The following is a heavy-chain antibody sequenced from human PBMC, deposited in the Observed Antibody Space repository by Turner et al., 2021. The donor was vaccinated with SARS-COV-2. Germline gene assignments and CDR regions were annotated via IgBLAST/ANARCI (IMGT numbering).Heavy chain of an antibody. D-gene: IGHD2-2*02. CDR3: ARYTGYFDL. CDR1: GFTFSSYW. Sequence: VRLVESGGGLVQPGGLLSLSCAASGFTFSSYWMSWVRQAPGKGLEWVAVITYDGINKYYEDSVKGRFTISRDNAKNTLYLQMNSLRAEYTAVYYCARYTGYFDLWGRGTLVTVSS. V-gene: IGHV3-30-3*01. J-gene: IGHJ2*01. CDR2: ITYDGINK.